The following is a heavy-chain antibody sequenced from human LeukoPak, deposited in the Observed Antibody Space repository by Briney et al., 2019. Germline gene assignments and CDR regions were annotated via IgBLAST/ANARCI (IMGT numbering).Heavy chain of an antibody. Sequence: PSETLSLTCTVSGGSISSYYWCWIRQPAGKGLEWIGRIYASGGTNYNPSLKSRLTISVDKSKNQFSLRLSSVTAADTAVYYCARSVGYCSSASCYVNWFDPWGQGTLVTVSS. CDR2: IYASGGT. V-gene: IGHV4-4*07. J-gene: IGHJ5*02. CDR1: GGSISSYY. CDR3: ARSVGYCSSASCYVNWFDP. D-gene: IGHD2-2*01.